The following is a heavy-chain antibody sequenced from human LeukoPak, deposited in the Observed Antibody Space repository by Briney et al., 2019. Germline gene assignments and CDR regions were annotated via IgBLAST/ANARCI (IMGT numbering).Heavy chain of an antibody. CDR2: SFYSGYT. Sequence: SETLSLTCTVSGGSISSRSHYWGWIRQPPGTGLEWIGTSFYSGYTYYNPSLKSRVTISVDTSKNQFSLKLSSVTAADTAVYYCARHGGYCSGGSCYHPRFDYWGQGTLVTVSS. V-gene: IGHV4-39*01. CDR3: ARHGGYCSGGSCYHPRFDY. D-gene: IGHD2-15*01. CDR1: GGSISSRSHY. J-gene: IGHJ4*02.